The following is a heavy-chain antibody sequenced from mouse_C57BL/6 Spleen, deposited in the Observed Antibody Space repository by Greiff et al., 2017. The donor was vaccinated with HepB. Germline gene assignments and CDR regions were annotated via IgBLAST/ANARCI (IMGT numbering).Heavy chain of an antibody. Sequence: SGAELVRPGASVTLSCKASGYTFTDYEMHWVKQTPVHGLEWIGAIDPETGGTAYNQKFKGKAILTADKSSSTAYMELRSLTSEDSAVYYCTRQDTTAYYFDYWGQGTTLTVSS. CDR2: IDPETGGT. J-gene: IGHJ2*01. CDR1: GYTFTDYE. V-gene: IGHV1-15*01. CDR3: TRQDTTAYYFDY. D-gene: IGHD1-2*01.